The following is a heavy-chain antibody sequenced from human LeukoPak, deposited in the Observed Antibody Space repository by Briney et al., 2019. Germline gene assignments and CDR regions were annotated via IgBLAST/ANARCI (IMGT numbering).Heavy chain of an antibody. CDR3: ARGDTALVDYYYYMDV. Sequence: GGSLRLSCAASGFTVSSNYMSWVRQAPGKGLEWVSYISSTGSIIYYADSVKGRFTVSRDNAKNSLYLQMNSLRAEDTAVYYCARGDTALVDYYYYMDVWGKGTTVTISS. CDR2: ISSTGSII. V-gene: IGHV3-11*04. D-gene: IGHD5-18*01. J-gene: IGHJ6*03. CDR1: GFTVSSNY.